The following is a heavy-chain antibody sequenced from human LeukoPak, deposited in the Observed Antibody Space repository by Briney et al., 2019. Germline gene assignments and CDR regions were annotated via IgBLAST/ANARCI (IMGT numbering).Heavy chain of an antibody. Sequence: SETLSLTCTVSGGSISSSSYYWGWIRQPPGKELEWIGSIYYSGSTYYNPSLKSRVTISVDTSKNQFSLKLSSVTAADTAVYYCARARNYYDSSDYYYEGDAFDIWGQGTMVTVSS. CDR3: ARARNYYDSSDYYYEGDAFDI. D-gene: IGHD3-22*01. V-gene: IGHV4-39*07. CDR2: IYYSGST. CDR1: GGSISSSSYY. J-gene: IGHJ3*02.